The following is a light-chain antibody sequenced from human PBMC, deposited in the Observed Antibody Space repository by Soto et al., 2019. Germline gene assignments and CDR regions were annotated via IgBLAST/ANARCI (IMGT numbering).Light chain of an antibody. CDR1: SSDVGGYNF. CDR2: EVA. V-gene: IGLV2-14*03. CDR3: CSHSSSITWM. J-gene: IGLJ3*02. Sequence: QSALTQTASVSGSPGQSITMSCTGTSSDVGGYNFVSWYQQHPGKAPKLIVHEVANRLSGVSGRFSGSKSGNTAFLTISGLQAEDEAVYHCCSHSSSITWMFGGGTKVTVL.